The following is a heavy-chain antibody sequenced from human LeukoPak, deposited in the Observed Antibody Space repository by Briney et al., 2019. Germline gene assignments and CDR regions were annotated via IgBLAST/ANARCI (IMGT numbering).Heavy chain of an antibody. J-gene: IGHJ3*02. Sequence: PGGSLRLSCAASGFTFDDYGMSWVRQAPGKGLEWVSGINWNGGSTGYADSVKGRFTTSRDNAKNSLHLQMNSLRAEDTALYHCARDLCSSTSCYMGVSDAFDIWGQGTMVTVSS. V-gene: IGHV3-20*01. CDR1: GFTFDDYG. CDR2: INWNGGST. CDR3: ARDLCSSTSCYMGVSDAFDI. D-gene: IGHD2-2*02.